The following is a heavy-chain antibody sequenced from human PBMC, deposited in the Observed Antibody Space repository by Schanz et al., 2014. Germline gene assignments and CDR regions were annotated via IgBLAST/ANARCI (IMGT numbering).Heavy chain of an antibody. CDR3: ARDRGYCSGGSCVTFDY. CDR1: GFTFSSYA. D-gene: IGHD2-15*01. V-gene: IGHV3-23*04. Sequence: EGQLAESGGGLVQPGGSLRLSCAASGFTFSSYAMSWVRQAPGKGLEWVSALSGSGGSTYYADSVKGRFTISRDNSKNTLYLQMNTLRAEDTAVYYCARDRGYCSGGSCVTFDYWGQGTLVTVSS. CDR2: LSGSGGST. J-gene: IGHJ4*02.